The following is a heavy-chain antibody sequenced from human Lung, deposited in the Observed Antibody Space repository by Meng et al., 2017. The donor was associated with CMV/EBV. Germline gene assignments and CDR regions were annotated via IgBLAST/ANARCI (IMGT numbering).Heavy chain of an antibody. CDR3: ARGDITIIVSDGLDV. V-gene: IGHV1-2*06. CDR1: GYTFSDDY. Sequence: SGYTFSDDYMHWVRQAPGQGLEWMGRINPKTGGRTYAEKFQGRVTMNRDTSITTAYMDLSSLRFDDTAIYYCARGDITIIVSDGLDVWGQGTMVTVSS. D-gene: IGHD5-24*01. J-gene: IGHJ6*02. CDR2: INPKTGGR.